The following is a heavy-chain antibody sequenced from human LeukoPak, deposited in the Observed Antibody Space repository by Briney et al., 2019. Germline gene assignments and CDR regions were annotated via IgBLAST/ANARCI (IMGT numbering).Heavy chain of an antibody. D-gene: IGHD3-16*02. CDR1: GFTFSSYE. CDR3: AREPDDYVWGSYRNAHFDY. Sequence: GGSLRLSCAASGFTFSSYEMNWVRQAPGKGLEWVSYISSSGSTIYYADSVKGRFTISRDNAKNSLYLQMNSLRAEDTAVYYCAREPDDYVWGSYRNAHFDYWGQGTLVTVSS. V-gene: IGHV3-48*03. CDR2: ISSSGSTI. J-gene: IGHJ4*02.